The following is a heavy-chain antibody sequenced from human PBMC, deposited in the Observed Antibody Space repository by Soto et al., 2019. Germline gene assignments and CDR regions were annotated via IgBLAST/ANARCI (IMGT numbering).Heavy chain of an antibody. Sequence: GGSLRLSCAASGFTLSDYYMTWIRQAPGKGLEWISYISTNNRYTKYADTVKGRFTISRDDAKNSQYLQMNRLRVEDTNVYYCARDHMVRGASDCWGQGTLVTVSS. J-gene: IGHJ4*01. V-gene: IGHV3-11*05. D-gene: IGHD3-10*01. CDR2: ISTNNRYT. CDR3: ARDHMVRGASDC. CDR1: GFTLSDYY.